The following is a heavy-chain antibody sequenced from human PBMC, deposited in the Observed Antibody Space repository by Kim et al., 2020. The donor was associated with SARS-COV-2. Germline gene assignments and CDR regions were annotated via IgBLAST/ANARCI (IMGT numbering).Heavy chain of an antibody. CDR2: T. CDR3: ARSAGGSYYDY. V-gene: IGHV4-59*10. Sequence: TNYTPPLRSRVTMSVATSKNQFALKLSSVTAADTAVYYCARSAGGSYYDYWGQGTLVTVSS. D-gene: IGHD6-13*01. J-gene: IGHJ4*02.